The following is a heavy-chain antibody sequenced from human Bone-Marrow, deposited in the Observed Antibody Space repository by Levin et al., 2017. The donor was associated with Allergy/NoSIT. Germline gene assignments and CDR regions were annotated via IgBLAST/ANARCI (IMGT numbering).Heavy chain of an antibody. CDR2: IYSSGGT. CDR1: GGSISSGVYF. CDR3: ARDKYYGSGNTDWLDP. Sequence: LRLSCTVSGGSISSGVYFWSWIRQFPGKGLEYIGYIYSSGGTYYNPSLKSRVSISLDTSKNHFSLKLNSVTAADTAVYFCARDKYYGSGNTDWLDPWGQGTLVTVSS. D-gene: IGHD3-10*01. J-gene: IGHJ5*02. V-gene: IGHV4-31*03.